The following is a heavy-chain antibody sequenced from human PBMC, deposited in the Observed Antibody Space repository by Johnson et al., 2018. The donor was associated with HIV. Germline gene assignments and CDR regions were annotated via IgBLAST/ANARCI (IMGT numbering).Heavy chain of an antibody. J-gene: IGHJ3*02. CDR2: IKQDGSEK. CDR1: GFTFSNYW. Sequence: VQLVESGGGLVQPGGSLRLSCVASGFTFSNYWMNWVRQAPGKGLEWVANIKQDGSEKYYVDSVKGRFTISRDNAKNSLYLQMNSLRAEDTAVYYCARDLADSGWFSYDSFVIWGQGTMVTVAS. CDR3: ARDLADSGWFSYDSFVI. V-gene: IGHV3-7*01. D-gene: IGHD6-19*01.